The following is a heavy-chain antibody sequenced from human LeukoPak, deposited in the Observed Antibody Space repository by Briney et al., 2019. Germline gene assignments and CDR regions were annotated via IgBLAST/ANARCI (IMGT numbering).Heavy chain of an antibody. Sequence: GGSLRLSCAASGFTFSSYGMSWVRQAPGKGLEWVSANSGSGGSTYYADSVKGRFTISRDNSKNTLYLQMNSLRAEDTAVYYCAKDLEATVTSGDAFDIWGQGTMVTVSS. CDR1: GFTFSSYG. D-gene: IGHD4-17*01. CDR3: AKDLEATVTSGDAFDI. CDR2: NSGSGGST. J-gene: IGHJ3*02. V-gene: IGHV3-23*01.